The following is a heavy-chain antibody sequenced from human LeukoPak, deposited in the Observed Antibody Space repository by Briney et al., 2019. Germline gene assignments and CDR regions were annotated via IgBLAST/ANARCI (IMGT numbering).Heavy chain of an antibody. V-gene: IGHV4-59*11. CDR3: ARFSSGCSTASCHLAY. J-gene: IGHJ4*02. CDR2: IYYTGTT. Sequence: PSEILSLTCTVSGGSLSSHYWSWIRQPPGKGLELIGHIYYTGTTFYNPSLNSRVTISLDTSRNQFSLRLTSVTAADTAVYYCARFSSGCSTASCHLAYWGQGTLVTVSS. D-gene: IGHD1-26*01. CDR1: GGSLSSHY.